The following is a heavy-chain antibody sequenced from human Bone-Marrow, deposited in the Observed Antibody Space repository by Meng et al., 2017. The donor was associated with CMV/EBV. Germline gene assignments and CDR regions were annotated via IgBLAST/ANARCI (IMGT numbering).Heavy chain of an antibody. V-gene: IGHV3-23*03. CDR2: IYSGGSST. D-gene: IGHD2-2*01. Sequence: GGSLRLSCAASGFTFSSYAMSWVRQAPGKGLEWVSVIYSGGSSTYYADSVKGRFTISRDNSKNTLYLQMNSLRAEDTAVYYCARAQAPGYCSSTSCLPHYYYYYGMDVWGQGTTVTVSS. CDR1: GFTFSSYA. J-gene: IGHJ6*02. CDR3: ARAQAPGYCSSTSCLPHYYYYYGMDV.